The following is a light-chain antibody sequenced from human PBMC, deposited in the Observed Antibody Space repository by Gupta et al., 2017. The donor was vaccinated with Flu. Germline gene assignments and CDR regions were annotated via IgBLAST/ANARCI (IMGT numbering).Light chain of an antibody. CDR2: AAS. V-gene: IGKV1-39*01. CDR3: RQSYSTPLT. J-gene: IGKJ4*01. CDR1: QSISSY. Sequence: DIQMTQSPSSLSAALGDRVTITCRASQSISSYFNWYQQKPGKAPKLLLYAASSLQSGVPSRLSGSGSGADFTLTISSLQPEEFATYYCRQSYSTPLTFGGGTKVEIK.